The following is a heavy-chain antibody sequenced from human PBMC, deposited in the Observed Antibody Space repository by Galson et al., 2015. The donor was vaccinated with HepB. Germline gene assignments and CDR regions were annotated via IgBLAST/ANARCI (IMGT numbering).Heavy chain of an antibody. V-gene: IGHV1-18*01. CDR3: ARDSLWFGGTRGGAFDI. CDR2: ISAYNGNT. J-gene: IGHJ3*02. Sequence: SVKVSCKASGYTFTSYGISWVRQAPGQGLEWMGWISAYNGNTNYAQKLQGRVTMTTDTSTSTAYMELGSLSSVTAADTAVYYCARDSLWFGGTRGGAFDIWGQGTMVTVSS. D-gene: IGHD3-10*01. CDR1: GYTFTSYG.